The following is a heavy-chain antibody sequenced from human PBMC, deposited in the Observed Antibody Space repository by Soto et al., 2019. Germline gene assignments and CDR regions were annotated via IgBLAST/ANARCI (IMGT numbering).Heavy chain of an antibody. CDR3: APQRGGGSSSNFDL. J-gene: IGHJ4*02. D-gene: IGHD6-6*01. Sequence: QVLLQESGPGLVTPSETLSLTCTVSGGSITNYYWSWIRQPPGTGLEWIGYIYYTGGTYYNPSLNSRVTISVGPAQNQFPLNLGSGTPAETAAFFCAPQRGGGSSSNFDLWGQGTLVTVSS. CDR2: IYYTGGT. CDR1: GGSITNYY. V-gene: IGHV4-59*04.